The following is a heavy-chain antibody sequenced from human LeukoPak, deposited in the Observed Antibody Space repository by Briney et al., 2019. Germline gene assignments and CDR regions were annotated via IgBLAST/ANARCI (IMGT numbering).Heavy chain of an antibody. CDR1: GFSISDYY. CDR2: IHSITSST. CDR3: ARVGSSWFFDL. J-gene: IGHJ2*01. V-gene: IGHV3-11*04. D-gene: IGHD6-13*01. Sequence: PGGSPRLSCAASGFSISDYYMNWIRQAPGKGLGCVSYIHSITSSTYYADSVKGRFTISRDNAKNSLYLQMDSLKAEDTAVYYCARVGSSWFFDLWGRGTLVTVSS.